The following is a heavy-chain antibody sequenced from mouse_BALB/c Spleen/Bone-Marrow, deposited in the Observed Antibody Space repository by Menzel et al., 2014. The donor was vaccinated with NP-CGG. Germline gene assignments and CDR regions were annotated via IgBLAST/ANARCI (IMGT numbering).Heavy chain of an antibody. CDR1: GYTFISYW. CDR2: INPSTGYT. CDR3: ARNYEYDGGYYSMVY. D-gene: IGHD2-4*01. V-gene: IGHV1-7*01. J-gene: IGHJ4*01. Sequence: QVQLKQSGAELAKPGASVKLSCKASGYTFISYWMHWVKQRPGQGLEWIGYINPSTGYTEYNQKFKNKATLTADKSSSKAYMQLSSLTSEDSAVYYCARNYEYDGGYYSMVYWGQGTPVTVSA.